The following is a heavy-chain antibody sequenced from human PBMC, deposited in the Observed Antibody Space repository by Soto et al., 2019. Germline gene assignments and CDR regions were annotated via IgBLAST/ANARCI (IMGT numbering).Heavy chain of an antibody. D-gene: IGHD3-16*01. V-gene: IGHV1-18*01. CDR2: ISGYNGHT. J-gene: IGHJ6*02. CDR1: GYTFTTYG. CDR3: AREGEMPYYYYGLDV. Sequence: QVQLVQSGPEVRKPGASVKVSCKASGYTFTTYGISWVRQAPGQGLEWMGWISGYNGHTKYAQKLQGRVTTTXXXAXXTVYMDRRSLRSDDTAVYYCAREGEMPYYYYGLDVWGQGTTVTVSS.